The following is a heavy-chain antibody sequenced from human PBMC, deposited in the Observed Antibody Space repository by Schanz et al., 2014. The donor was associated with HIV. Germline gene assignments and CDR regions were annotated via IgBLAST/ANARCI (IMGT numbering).Heavy chain of an antibody. J-gene: IGHJ4*02. CDR1: GITFSGFTFSNYG. D-gene: IGHD6-13*01. CDR3: ARDSPVAAGTLDY. CDR2: ISFDGSHN. Sequence: QGQLVESGGGVVQPGRSLRLSCAVSGITFSGFTFSNYGMHWVRQTPGKGLEWVAAISFDGSHNYSADSVKGRFTISRDNSKNTLYLQFKRLRAEDTAVYYCARDSPVAAGTLDYWGQGTLVTVSS. V-gene: IGHV3-30*03.